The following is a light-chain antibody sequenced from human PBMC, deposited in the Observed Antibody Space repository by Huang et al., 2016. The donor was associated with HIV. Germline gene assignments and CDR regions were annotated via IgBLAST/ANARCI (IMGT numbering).Light chain of an antibody. CDR1: TSVSSSY. J-gene: IGKJ5*01. CDR2: GAS. CDR3: QQYGNSPAIT. V-gene: IGKV3-20*01. Sequence: EIVLTQSPGTLSLSPGERAILSCRASTSVSSSYLAWYQQKPGQAPRLLIYGASSRATGSPDRFSGSGSGTDFTLTISRLEPEDFAVYYCQQYGNSPAITFGQGTRLEIK.